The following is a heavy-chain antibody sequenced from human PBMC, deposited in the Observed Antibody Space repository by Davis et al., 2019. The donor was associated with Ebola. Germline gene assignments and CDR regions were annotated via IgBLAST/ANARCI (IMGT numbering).Heavy chain of an antibody. CDR3: ARLGSGDYGIDY. CDR2: IYYSGST. J-gene: IGHJ4*02. Sequence: MPSETLSLTCTVSGGSISSYYWSWIRQPPGQGLEWIGYIYYSGSTNYNPSLKSRVTISVDTSKNQFSLKLSSVAAADTAVYFCARLGSGDYGIDYWGQGTLVTV. D-gene: IGHD4-17*01. CDR1: GGSISSYY. V-gene: IGHV4-59*08.